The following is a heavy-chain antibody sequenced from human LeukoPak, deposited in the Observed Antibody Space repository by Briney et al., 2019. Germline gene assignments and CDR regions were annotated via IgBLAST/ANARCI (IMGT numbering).Heavy chain of an antibody. CDR1: RFTFSTYE. CDR2: ISTNSHYI. Sequence: KPGGSLRLSCAASRFTFSTYEMNWVRQAPGKGLEWVSSISTNSHYIYYADSVKGRFTISRDNAKNSLYLQMHSLRAEDTAVYYCARGYYFDYWGQGTLVTVSS. CDR3: ARGYYFDY. V-gene: IGHV3-21*01. J-gene: IGHJ4*02.